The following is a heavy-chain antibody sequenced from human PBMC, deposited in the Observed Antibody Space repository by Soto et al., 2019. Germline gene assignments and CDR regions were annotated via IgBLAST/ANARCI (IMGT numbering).Heavy chain of an antibody. Sequence: SVKVSCKASGYTFTSYYMHWVRQAPGQGLEWMGGIIPIFGTANYAQKFQGRVTITADESTSTAYMELSSLRSEDTAVYYCARSIAAALIQHWGQGTLVTVSS. CDR2: IIPIFGTA. CDR1: GYTFTSYY. D-gene: IGHD6-13*01. V-gene: IGHV1-69*13. J-gene: IGHJ1*01. CDR3: ARSIAAALIQH.